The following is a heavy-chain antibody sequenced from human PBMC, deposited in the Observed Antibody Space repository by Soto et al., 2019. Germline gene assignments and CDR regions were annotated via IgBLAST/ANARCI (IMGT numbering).Heavy chain of an antibody. CDR3: ATADGFGVVTPFFEY. CDR1: GGSISSRSHY. CDR2: SFYRGST. D-gene: IGHD3-3*01. Sequence: QLQLQESGPGLVKPSETLSLTCTVSGGSISSRSHYWGWIRQSPGKHLEWIGSSFYRGSTHYNPPLTTRVTISVDTSKNQGSLKLYSVTAADTAVYYCATADGFGVVTPFFEYWGQGILVTVSS. V-gene: IGHV4-39*01. J-gene: IGHJ4*02.